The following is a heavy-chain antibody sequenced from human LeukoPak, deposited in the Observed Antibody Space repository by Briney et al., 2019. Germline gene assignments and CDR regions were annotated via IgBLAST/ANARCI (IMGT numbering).Heavy chain of an antibody. J-gene: IGHJ6*02. CDR3: ARDLDIVVVRGALRHYGVDV. Sequence: ASVKVSCKASGYTFTSYGISCVRQAPGQGLEWMGWISAFNGNTNYAQKFQGRVTMSTDTSTSTAYMELRSLRTDDTAVYYCARDLDIVVVRGALRHYGVDVWGQGTTVTVSS. CDR1: GYTFTSYG. V-gene: IGHV1-18*01. D-gene: IGHD2-2*01. CDR2: ISAFNGNT.